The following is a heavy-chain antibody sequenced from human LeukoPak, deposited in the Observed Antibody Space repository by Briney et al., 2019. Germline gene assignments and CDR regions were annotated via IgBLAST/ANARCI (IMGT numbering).Heavy chain of an antibody. Sequence: SETLSLTCTVSGGSVNSYYWSWIRQPAGKGLEWIGRLYTSGSTNYNPSLKSRVTMSEDTSKNQFSLKLSSVTAADTAVYYCARHREIGGSYGGGAFDIWGQGTMVTVSS. V-gene: IGHV4-4*07. CDR2: LYTSGST. J-gene: IGHJ3*02. CDR3: ARHREIGGSYGGGAFDI. D-gene: IGHD1-26*01. CDR1: GGSVNSYY.